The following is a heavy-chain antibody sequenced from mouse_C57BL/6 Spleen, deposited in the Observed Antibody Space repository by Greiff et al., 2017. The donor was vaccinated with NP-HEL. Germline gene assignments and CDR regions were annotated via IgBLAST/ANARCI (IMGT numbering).Heavy chain of an antibody. D-gene: IGHD2-4*01. CDR1: GYTFTSYW. V-gene: IGHV1-5*01. CDR3: TRERMGDYESSFAY. Sequence: EVQLQQSGTVLARPGASVKMSCKTSGYTFTSYWMHWVKQRPGQGLEWIGAIYPGNSDTSYNQKFKGKAKLTAVTSASTAYMELSSLTNEDSAVYYCTRERMGDYESSFAYWGQGTLVTVSA. CDR2: IYPGNSDT. J-gene: IGHJ3*01.